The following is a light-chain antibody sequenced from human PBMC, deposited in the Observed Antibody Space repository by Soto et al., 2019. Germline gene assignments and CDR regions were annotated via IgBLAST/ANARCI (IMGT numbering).Light chain of an antibody. CDR3: CSYAGSNIFAV. Sequence: QSALTQPASVSGXXXXSXXXXXXGXXXXXGSYDRVSWYQWNPGKAPKLIIYEDNRRPSEISNRFSGSKSGNTASLTISGLQAEDEADYYCCSYAGSNIFAVFGGGTQLTVL. CDR1: XXXXGSYDR. V-gene: IGLV2-23*01. CDR2: EDN. J-gene: IGLJ3*02.